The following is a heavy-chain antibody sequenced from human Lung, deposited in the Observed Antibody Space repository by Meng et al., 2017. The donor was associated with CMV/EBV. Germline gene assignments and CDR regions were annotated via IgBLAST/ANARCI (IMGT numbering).Heavy chain of an antibody. CDR2: IIPIFGTA. CDR1: GGTFSSYA. CDR3: VGSEEFYHFRSGWEWYYHYGMDV. D-gene: IGHD3-3*01. J-gene: IGHJ6*02. Sequence: SVXVSXKASGGTFSSYAISWVRQAPGQGLEWMGGIIPIFGTANYAQKFQGRVTITTDESTSTAYMELSSLRSEDTAVYYCVGSEEFYHFRSGWEWYYHYGMDVWXPGTTVTVSS. V-gene: IGHV1-69*05.